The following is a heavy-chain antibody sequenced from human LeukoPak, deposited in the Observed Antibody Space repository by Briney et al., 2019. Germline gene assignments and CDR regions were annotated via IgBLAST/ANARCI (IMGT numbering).Heavy chain of an antibody. V-gene: IGHV1-24*01. CDR2: FDPEDGET. D-gene: IGHD1-26*01. CDR3: ATVFQVGAMPHDAFDI. Sequence: GASVKVSCKASGYPLTDYYMHWVRQAPGKGLEWMGGFDPEDGETIYAQKFQGRVTMTEDTSTDTAYMELSSLRSEDTAVYYCATVFQVGAMPHDAFDIWGQGTMVTVSS. J-gene: IGHJ3*02. CDR1: GYPLTDYY.